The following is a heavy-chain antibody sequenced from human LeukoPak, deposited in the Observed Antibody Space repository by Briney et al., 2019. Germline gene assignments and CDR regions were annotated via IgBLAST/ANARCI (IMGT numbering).Heavy chain of an antibody. V-gene: IGHV3-21*01. CDR3: ARDDIAVAGTVDY. CDR1: GFTFSSYS. CDR2: ISSSSSYI. D-gene: IGHD6-19*01. J-gene: IGHJ4*02. Sequence: GGSLRLSCAASGFTFSSYSMNWVRQASGKGLEWVSSISSSSSYIYYADSVKGRFTISRDNAKNSLYLQMNSLRAEGTAVYYCARDDIAVAGTVDYWGQGTLVTVSS.